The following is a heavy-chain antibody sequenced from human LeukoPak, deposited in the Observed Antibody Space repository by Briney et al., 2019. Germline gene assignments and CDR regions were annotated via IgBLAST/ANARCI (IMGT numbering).Heavy chain of an antibody. CDR1: GFTFGDYA. J-gene: IGHJ4*02. CDR2: IRSKAYGGTT. D-gene: IGHD5-24*01. Sequence: GRSLRLSCTASGFTFGDYAMSWVRQAPGKGLEWVGFIRSKAYGGTTEYAASVKGRFTISRDDSKNIAYLQMNSLKTEGTAVYFCTRGSWDGYNSDYWGQATLVTVSS. V-gene: IGHV3-49*04. CDR3: TRGSWDGYNSDY.